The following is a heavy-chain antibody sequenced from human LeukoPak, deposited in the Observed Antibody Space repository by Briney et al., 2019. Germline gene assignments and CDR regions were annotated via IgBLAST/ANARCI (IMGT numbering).Heavy chain of an antibody. CDR3: ARDPKISRGTYFDY. V-gene: IGHV4-30-4*08. CDR2: IYYSGST. CDR1: SGSISSGDYY. Sequence: SETLSLTCTVSSGSISSGDYYWSWIRQPPGKGLEWIGYIYYSGSTYYNPSLKSRLTISVDTSKNQFSLKLSSVTAADTAVYYCARDPKISRGTYFDYWGQGTLVTVSS. D-gene: IGHD3-16*01. J-gene: IGHJ4*02.